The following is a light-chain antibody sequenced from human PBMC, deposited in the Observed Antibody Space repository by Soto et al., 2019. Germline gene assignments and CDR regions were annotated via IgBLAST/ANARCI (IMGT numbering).Light chain of an antibody. CDR3: QQYNSYSPYT. CDR2: KAS. Sequence: DIQMTQSPSTLSASVGDRVTITCRASQSISRWLAWYHQKPGKAPKLLIYKASSLESGVTSRFSGSGSGTEFTLTISSLHPDDFATYYCQQYNSYSPYTFGQGTKLEIK. J-gene: IGKJ2*01. V-gene: IGKV1-5*03. CDR1: QSISRW.